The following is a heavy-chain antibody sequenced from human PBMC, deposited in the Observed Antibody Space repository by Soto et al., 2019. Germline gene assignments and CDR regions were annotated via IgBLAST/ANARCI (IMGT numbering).Heavy chain of an antibody. Sequence: ASVKVSCKASGYTFTSYDINWVRQATGQGLEWMGWMNPNSGNTGYAQKFQGRVTMTRNTSISTAHMELSSLRSEDTAVYYCARADTAMFEYYYYGMDVWGQGTKVTVSS. CDR3: ARADTAMFEYYYYGMDV. CDR2: MNPNSGNT. D-gene: IGHD5-18*01. CDR1: GYTFTSYD. J-gene: IGHJ6*02. V-gene: IGHV1-8*01.